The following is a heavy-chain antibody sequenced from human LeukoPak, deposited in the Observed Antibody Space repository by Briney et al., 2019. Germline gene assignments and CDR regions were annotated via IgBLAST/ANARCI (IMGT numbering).Heavy chain of an antibody. Sequence: GGSLRLSCAASGFTFSSYSMNWVRQAPGKGLEWVSYISSSSSTIHYADSVKGRFTISRDNAKNSLYLQMNSLRAEDTAVYYCASLGGYYDSSGLYYWGQGTLVTVSS. V-gene: IGHV3-48*01. CDR1: GFTFSSYS. CDR2: ISSSSSTI. CDR3: ASLGGYYDSSGLYY. D-gene: IGHD3-22*01. J-gene: IGHJ4*02.